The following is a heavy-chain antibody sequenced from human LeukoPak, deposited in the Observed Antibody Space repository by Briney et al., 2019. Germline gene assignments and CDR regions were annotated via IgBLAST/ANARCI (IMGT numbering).Heavy chain of an antibody. J-gene: IGHJ4*02. Sequence: SETLSLTCAVSGGSISSGGYSWSWIRQPPGKGLEWIGYIYHSGSTYYNPSLKSRVTISVDTSKNQFSLKLSSVTAADTAVYYCARQGRGDSAYLDYWGQGTLVTVSS. CDR1: GGSISSGGYS. CDR2: IYHSGST. V-gene: IGHV4-30-2*03. CDR3: ARQGRGDSAYLDY. D-gene: IGHD3-22*01.